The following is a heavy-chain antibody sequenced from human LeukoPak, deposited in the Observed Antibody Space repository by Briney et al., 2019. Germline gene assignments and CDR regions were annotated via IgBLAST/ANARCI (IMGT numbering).Heavy chain of an antibody. V-gene: IGHV3-9*01. Sequence: GGSLRLSCAASGFTFDDYAMHWVRQAPGKGLEWVSGISWNSGSIGYADSVKGRFTISRDNSKNTLYLQMNSLRTEDTAVYYCAKSISWKDSSGFDYWGQGTLVTVSS. J-gene: IGHJ4*02. CDR1: GFTFDDYA. D-gene: IGHD3-22*01. CDR2: ISWNSGSI. CDR3: AKSISWKDSSGFDY.